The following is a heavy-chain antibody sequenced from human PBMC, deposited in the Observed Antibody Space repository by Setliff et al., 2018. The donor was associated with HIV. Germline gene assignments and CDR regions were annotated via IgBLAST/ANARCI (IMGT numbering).Heavy chain of an antibody. CDR3: AREVLRGGDDAFGL. V-gene: IGHV3-21*05. CDR2: ITGSSTT. J-gene: IGHJ3*01. Sequence: GGSLRLSCAASGFRFSVYSMHWVRQAPGKGLEWLSYITGSSTTYYADSVRGRFTISGDYAKNSVYLQMNSLRVEDSAVYYCAREVLRGGDDAFGLWGRGTVVTVSS. CDR1: GFRFSVYS. D-gene: IGHD3-10*01.